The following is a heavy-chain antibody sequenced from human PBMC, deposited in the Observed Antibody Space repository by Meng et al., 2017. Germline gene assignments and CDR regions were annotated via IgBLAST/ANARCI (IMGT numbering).Heavy chain of an antibody. Sequence: QVWLVQAGAEVKRPGAPVKFSCKASGYTFASYAMHWVRQAPGQRLEWMGWINAGNGNTKYSQKFQGRVTITRDTSASTAYMELSSLRSEDTAVYYCARDLGAGVVTAINYWGQGTLVTVSS. D-gene: IGHD2-21*02. V-gene: IGHV1-3*01. CDR3: ARDLGAGVVTAINY. CDR2: INAGNGNT. CDR1: GYTFASYA. J-gene: IGHJ4*02.